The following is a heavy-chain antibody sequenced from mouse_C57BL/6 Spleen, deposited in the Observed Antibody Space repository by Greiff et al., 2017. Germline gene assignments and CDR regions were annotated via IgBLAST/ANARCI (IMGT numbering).Heavy chain of an antibody. CDR2: ISSGSSTI. Sequence: EVKVEESGGGLVKPGGSLKLSCAASGFTFSDYGMHWVRQAPEKGLEWVAYISSGSSTIYYADTVKGRFTISRDNAKNTLFLQMTSLRSEDTAMYYCAREGDGDYAMDYWGQGTSVTVSS. D-gene: IGHD3-3*01. CDR3: AREGDGDYAMDY. V-gene: IGHV5-17*01. J-gene: IGHJ4*01. CDR1: GFTFSDYG.